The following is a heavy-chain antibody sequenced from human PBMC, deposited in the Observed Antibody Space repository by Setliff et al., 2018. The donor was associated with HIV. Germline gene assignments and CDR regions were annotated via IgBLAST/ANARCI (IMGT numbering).Heavy chain of an antibody. J-gene: IGHJ4*02. CDR3: ARQIHSSGWYVY. CDR2: ISTYTGNT. D-gene: IGHD6-19*01. CDR1: GYTFTNYR. V-gene: IGHV1-18*01. Sequence: GASVKVSCKASGYTFTNYRITWVRQAPGQGLAWMGWISTYTGNTNYAQKFQGRITMTTDTSTSTAYMELRNLTSDDTAVYYCARQIHSSGWYVYWGQGTPVTVS.